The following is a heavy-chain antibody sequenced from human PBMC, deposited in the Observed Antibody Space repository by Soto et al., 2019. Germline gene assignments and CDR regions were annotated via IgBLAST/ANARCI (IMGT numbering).Heavy chain of an antibody. CDR1: GGSVSSGSYY. CDR2: IYYSGST. V-gene: IGHV4-61*01. J-gene: IGHJ5*02. D-gene: IGHD4-17*01. CDR3: ASGLATGTTTRSWFDP. Sequence: QVQLQESGPGLVKPSETLSLTCTVSGGSVSSGSYYWSWIRQPPGKGLEWIGYIYYSGSTNYNPSLKSRVTISVDTSKNQFPLKLSSVTAADTAVYYCASGLATGTTTRSWFDPWGQGTLVTVSS.